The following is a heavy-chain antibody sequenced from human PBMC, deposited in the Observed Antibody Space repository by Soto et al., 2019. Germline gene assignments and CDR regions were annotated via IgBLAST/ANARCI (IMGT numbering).Heavy chain of an antibody. CDR2: IKSKTDGGTP. V-gene: IGHV3-15*01. CDR1: GFTFSNAW. D-gene: IGHD3-22*01. CDR3: STSANSHDTRRYRGYFDV. J-gene: IGHJ2*01. Sequence: EVQVVESGGGLVKPGGSLRLSCAASGFTFSNAWMSWVRQAPGKGLEWVARIKSKTDGGTPDYAAPVKGRFIISRDDSKTTLYLQVNSLKTEDTAVYYCSTSANSHDTRRYRGYFDVWGRRKLVTVS.